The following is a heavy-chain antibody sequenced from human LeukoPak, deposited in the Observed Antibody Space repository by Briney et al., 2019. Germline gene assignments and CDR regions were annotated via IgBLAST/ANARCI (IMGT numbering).Heavy chain of an antibody. Sequence: PSETLSLTCTVSGRSISSYYWSWIRQPAGKGLEWVGRIYTSGSTNYNPSLKSRVTMSVDTSKNQFSLKLSSVTAADTAVYYCAGYCTNGVCGADWGQGTLVTVSS. D-gene: IGHD2-8*01. CDR2: IYTSGST. CDR3: AGYCTNGVCGAD. V-gene: IGHV4-4*07. J-gene: IGHJ4*02. CDR1: GRSISSYY.